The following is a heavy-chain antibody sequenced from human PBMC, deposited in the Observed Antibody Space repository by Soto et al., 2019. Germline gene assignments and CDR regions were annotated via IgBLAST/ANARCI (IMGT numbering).Heavy chain of an antibody. V-gene: IGHV4-28*01. J-gene: IGHJ1*01. CDR2: IYYSGTT. CDR1: GYSIIRSNW. CDR3: GRSDNRGLIAF. D-gene: IGHD3-16*02. Sequence: ASETLPLTCAVSGYSIIRSNWWGWIRQPPGKGLEWIGYIYYSGTTYYNPSLKSRVTMSVDTSKNQFSLKLTSVTAVDTAVYYCGRSDNRGLIAFWGQRSLVIGSS.